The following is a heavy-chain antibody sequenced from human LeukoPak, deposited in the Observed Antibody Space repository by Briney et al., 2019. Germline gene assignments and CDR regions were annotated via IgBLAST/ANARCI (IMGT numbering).Heavy chain of an antibody. D-gene: IGHD4-17*01. Sequence: QPGRSLRLSCAASGFTFSSYGMHWVRQAPGKGLEWVAVISYDGSNKYYADSVKGRFTISRDNSKNTLYLQMNSLRAEDTAVYYCAKVLLAVTTGGFGYWGQGTLVTVSS. CDR3: AKVLLAVTTGGFGY. V-gene: IGHV3-30*18. CDR2: ISYDGSNK. CDR1: GFTFSSYG. J-gene: IGHJ4*02.